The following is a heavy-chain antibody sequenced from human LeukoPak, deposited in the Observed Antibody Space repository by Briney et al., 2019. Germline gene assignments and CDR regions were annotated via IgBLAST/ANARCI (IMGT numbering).Heavy chain of an antibody. CDR1: GFTFSSYS. V-gene: IGHV3-21*01. Sequence: PGGSLRLSCAASGFTFSSYSMNWVRQAAGKGLEWVSSISSSSSYIYYADSVKGRFTISRDNAKNSLYLQMNSLRAEDTAVYYCARDYYDSSGYYSLSGMDVWGQGTTVTVSS. CDR2: ISSSSSYI. CDR3: ARDYYDSSGYYSLSGMDV. D-gene: IGHD3-22*01. J-gene: IGHJ6*02.